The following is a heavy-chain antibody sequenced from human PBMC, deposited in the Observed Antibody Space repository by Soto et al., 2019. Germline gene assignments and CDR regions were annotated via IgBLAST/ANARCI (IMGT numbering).Heavy chain of an antibody. D-gene: IGHD3-10*01. CDR1: GGSISSYY. CDR2: IYYSGST. V-gene: IGHV4-59*01. J-gene: IGHJ4*02. Sequence: QVQLQESGPGLVKPSETLSLTCTVSGGSISSYYWSWIRQPPGKGLEWIGYIYYSGSTNYNPSLKSRVTISVATSKTPFSLKLSSVTAADTAVYYCARDPGGSGGYFDYWGQGTLVTVSS. CDR3: ARDPGGSGGYFDY.